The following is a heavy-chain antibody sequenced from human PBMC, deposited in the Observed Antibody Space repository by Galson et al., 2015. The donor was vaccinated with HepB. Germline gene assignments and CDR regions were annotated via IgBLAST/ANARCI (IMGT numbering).Heavy chain of an antibody. D-gene: IGHD5-18*01. J-gene: IGHJ5*01. V-gene: IGHV3-23*01. CDR2: ITGKGDST. CDR3: AKGYGLFDS. CDR1: GFAFDSHA. Sequence: SLRLSCAASGFAFDSHAMSWVRQAPGRGLEWISGITGKGDSTFYVDSVKGRFTVSKDNSNNMLYLQMNSLRAEDAGLYFCAKGYGLFDSWGQGARVTVSS.